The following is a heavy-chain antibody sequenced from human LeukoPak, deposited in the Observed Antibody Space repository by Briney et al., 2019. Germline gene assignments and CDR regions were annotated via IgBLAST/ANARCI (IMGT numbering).Heavy chain of an antibody. J-gene: IGHJ4*02. CDR2: IYYTGST. CDR1: GGSISSLY. V-gene: IGHV4-59*08. D-gene: IGHD6-6*01. Sequence: SETLSLTCSVSGGSISSLYWSGIRQPPGKGLEWIGYIYYTGSTNYNPSLKSRVTMFVDMSKNQFSLRLSSVTAADTAVYYCARHRAYSSSSPFDYWGQGTLVTGSS. CDR3: ARHRAYSSSSPFDY.